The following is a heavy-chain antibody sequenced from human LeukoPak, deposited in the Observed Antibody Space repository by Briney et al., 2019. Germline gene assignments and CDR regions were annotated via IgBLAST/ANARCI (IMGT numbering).Heavy chain of an antibody. Sequence: PSETLSLTCAVYGGSFSGYYWSWIRQPPGKGLEWIGEINHSGSTNYNPSLKSRVTISVDTSKSQFSLKLSSVTAADTAVYYCARGGDYDFWSGYYSAFDIWGQGTMVTVSS. J-gene: IGHJ3*02. V-gene: IGHV4-34*01. CDR1: GGSFSGYY. D-gene: IGHD3-3*01. CDR3: ARGGDYDFWSGYYSAFDI. CDR2: INHSGST.